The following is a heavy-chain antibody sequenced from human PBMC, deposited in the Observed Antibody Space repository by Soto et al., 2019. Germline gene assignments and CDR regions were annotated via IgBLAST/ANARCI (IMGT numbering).Heavy chain of an antibody. Sequence: SETLSLTCSVSGDSINNKNWWTWLRQPPGKRLEWIGDIYHTGRSSYNPSLTSRVTMSVDKSKNQFSLKLTSVTAADTAVYYCARAYYDTSGYSIDPSGQGTLVTVSS. D-gene: IGHD3-22*01. CDR2: IYHTGRS. CDR1: GDSINNKNW. CDR3: ARAYYDTSGYSIDP. V-gene: IGHV4-4*02. J-gene: IGHJ5*02.